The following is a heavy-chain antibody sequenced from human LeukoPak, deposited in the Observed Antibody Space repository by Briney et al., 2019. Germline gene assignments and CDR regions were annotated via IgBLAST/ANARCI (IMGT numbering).Heavy chain of an antibody. D-gene: IGHD3-3*01. J-gene: IGHJ4*02. V-gene: IGHV3-21*01. Sequence: PGGSLRLSCAASGFTFSSYSMNWVRQAPGKGLEWVSSISSSSSYIYYADSVKGRFTISRDNAKNSLYLQMNSLRAEDTAVYYCASPPHYDFWSGYYTDYWGQGTLVTVSS. CDR3: ASPPHYDFWSGYYTDY. CDR2: ISSSSSYI. CDR1: GFTFSSYS.